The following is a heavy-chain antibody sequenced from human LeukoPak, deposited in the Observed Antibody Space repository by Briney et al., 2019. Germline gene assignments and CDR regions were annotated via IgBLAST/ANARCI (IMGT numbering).Heavy chain of an antibody. CDR2: INHSGST. J-gene: IGHJ5*02. CDR3: ARVDYTPNWFDP. D-gene: IGHD2-2*02. CDR1: GGSFSGYY. V-gene: IGHV4-34*01. Sequence: SETLSLTCAVYGGSFSGYYWGWIRQPPGKGLEWIGEINHSGSTNYNPSLKSRVTISVDTSKNQFSLKLSSVTAADTAVYYCARVDYTPNWFDPWGQGTLVTVSS.